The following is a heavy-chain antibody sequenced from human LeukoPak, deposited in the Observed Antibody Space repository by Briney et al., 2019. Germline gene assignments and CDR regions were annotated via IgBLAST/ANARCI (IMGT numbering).Heavy chain of an antibody. J-gene: IGHJ4*02. V-gene: IGHV3-48*04. CDR1: GFTFSRYS. D-gene: IGHD6-13*01. Sequence: GGSLRLSCAASGFTFSRYSMNWVRQAPGKGLEWVSYISSSGSTIYYADSVKGRFTISRDNAKNSLYLQMNSLRAEDTAVYYCARSSSWYGDDYWGQGTLVTVSS. CDR3: ARSSSWYGDDY. CDR2: ISSSGSTI.